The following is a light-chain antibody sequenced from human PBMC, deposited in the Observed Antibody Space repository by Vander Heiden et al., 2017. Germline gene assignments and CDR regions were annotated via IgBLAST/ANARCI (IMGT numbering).Light chain of an antibody. V-gene: IGLV3-1*01. CDR2: QND. J-gene: IGLJ2*01. CDR1: KLGERF. Sequence: SYELTQPPSLSVSPGQPATITCSGYKLGERFAAWYQQRPGQSPVLLIYQNDRRPSGIPERFSGSNSGNTATLTISGTQTVDDADYYCQAWDSSTLVFGGGTKVTVL. CDR3: QAWDSSTLV.